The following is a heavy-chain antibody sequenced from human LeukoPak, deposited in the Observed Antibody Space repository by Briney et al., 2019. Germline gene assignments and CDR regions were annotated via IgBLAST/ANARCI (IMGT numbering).Heavy chain of an antibody. CDR2: IKQDGSEK. J-gene: IGHJ4*02. CDR3: ARAPPPYCGGDCYFGYFDY. D-gene: IGHD2-21*02. Sequence: GGSLRLSCAASGLTFSSYWMSWVRQAPGKGLEGVANIKQDGSEKYYVDSVKGRFTISRDNAKNSLYLQMNSLRAEDTAVYYCARAPPPYCGGDCYFGYFDYWGQGTLVTVSS. V-gene: IGHV3-7*04. CDR1: GLTFSSYW.